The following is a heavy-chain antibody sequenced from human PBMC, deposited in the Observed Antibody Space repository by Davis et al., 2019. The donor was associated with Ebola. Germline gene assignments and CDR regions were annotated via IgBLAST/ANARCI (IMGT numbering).Heavy chain of an antibody. V-gene: IGHV3-7*03. CDR1: GFTFSSIS. CDR3: AKIVSDYN. Sequence: PGGSLRLSCAASGFTFSSISMSWVRQAPGKGLEWVATIKQDGSEKYYVDSVKGRFTISRDNAKSSLYLQMNSLRAEDTAIYYCAKIVSDYNWGLETLVTVSS. D-gene: IGHD1-26*01. J-gene: IGHJ4*02. CDR2: IKQDGSEK.